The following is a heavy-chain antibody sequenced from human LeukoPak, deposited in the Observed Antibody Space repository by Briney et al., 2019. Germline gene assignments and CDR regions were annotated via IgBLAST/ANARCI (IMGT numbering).Heavy chain of an antibody. V-gene: IGHV3-23*01. CDR1: GFTFASYA. CDR3: AKEAAYDSSGYPSPFDY. Sequence: GGSLRLSCAASGFTFASYAVSWVRQAPGKGLEWVSTISGSGGSTYYADSVKGRFTISRDNSKNTLYLQMNSLRAEDTAVYYCAKEAAYDSSGYPSPFDYWGQGTLVTVSS. J-gene: IGHJ4*02. CDR2: ISGSGGST. D-gene: IGHD3-22*01.